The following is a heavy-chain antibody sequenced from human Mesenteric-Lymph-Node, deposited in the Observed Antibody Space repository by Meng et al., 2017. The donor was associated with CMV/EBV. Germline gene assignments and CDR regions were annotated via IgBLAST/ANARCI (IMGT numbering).Heavy chain of an antibody. Sequence: VSGGSISSGGYYWSWIRQHPGKGLEWIGYIYYSGSTYCNPSLKSRVTISVDTSKNQFSLKLSSVTAADTAVYYCARYSSSFPNWFDPWGQGTLVTVSS. V-gene: IGHV4-31*02. CDR1: GGSISSGGYY. CDR3: ARYSSSFPNWFDP. J-gene: IGHJ5*02. D-gene: IGHD6-13*01. CDR2: IYYSGST.